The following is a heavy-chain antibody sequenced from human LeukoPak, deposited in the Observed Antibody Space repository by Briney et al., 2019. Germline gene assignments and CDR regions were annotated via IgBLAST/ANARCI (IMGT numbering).Heavy chain of an antibody. Sequence: GASVKVSCKASGGTFSSYAISWVRQAPGQGLEWMGGIIPIFGTANYAQKFQGRVTITADESTSTAYMELSSLRSEDTAVYYCARVVLPARYCSSTSCYSYFDYWGQATLVTVSS. CDR3: ARVVLPARYCSSTSCYSYFDY. V-gene: IGHV1-69*13. J-gene: IGHJ4*02. D-gene: IGHD2-2*01. CDR2: IIPIFGTA. CDR1: GGTFSSYA.